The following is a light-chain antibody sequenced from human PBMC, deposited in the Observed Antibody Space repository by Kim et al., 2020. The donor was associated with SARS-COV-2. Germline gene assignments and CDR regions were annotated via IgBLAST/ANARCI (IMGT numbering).Light chain of an antibody. CDR1: QCIDNH. J-gene: IGKJ1*01. CDR2: AAS. V-gene: IGKV1-9*01. Sequence: ASVGDRVAVTCRTSQCIDNHLAWYQQKPGKAPKLLIFAASTLQSGVPSRFSGSGSGTEFTLTVSSLQPEDFAIYYCQQLNTYPWTFGQGTKVDIK. CDR3: QQLNTYPWT.